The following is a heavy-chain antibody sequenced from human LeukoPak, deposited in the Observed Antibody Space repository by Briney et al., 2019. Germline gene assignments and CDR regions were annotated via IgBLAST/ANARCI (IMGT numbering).Heavy chain of an antibody. J-gene: IGHJ4*02. CDR3: AQTLEVSTITVHY. V-gene: IGHV4-34*01. D-gene: IGHD2-8*02. Sequence: SETLSLTCTFYGGSFSSYYWSWVRQPPGKGLEWIGEINHSGSTTNNPSLRSRVTISVDTSKKHFSLKLTSVTAADTAVYFCAQTLEVSTITVHYWGQGTLVTVSS. CDR1: GGSFSSYY. CDR2: INHSGST.